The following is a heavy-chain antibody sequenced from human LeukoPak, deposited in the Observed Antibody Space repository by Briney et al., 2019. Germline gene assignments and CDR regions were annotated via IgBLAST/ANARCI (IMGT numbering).Heavy chain of an antibody. V-gene: IGHV4-59*01. CDR1: GGSISSYY. CDR2: IYYRGIT. CDR3: ARSGAAAGYFDY. D-gene: IGHD6-13*01. Sequence: ADTLSLTCTVSGGSISSYYWSWIRQPPGKGLERIGYIYYRGITNYNPSLKSRVTISVDTSKNQFSLKLSSVTAADTAVYYCARSGAAAGYFDYWGQGTLVT. J-gene: IGHJ4*02.